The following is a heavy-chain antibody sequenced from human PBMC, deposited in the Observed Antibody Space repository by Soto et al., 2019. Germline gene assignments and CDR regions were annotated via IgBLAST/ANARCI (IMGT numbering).Heavy chain of an antibody. CDR1: GGSFNTYY. CDR2: INHSGST. Sequence: SSETLSLTCAVYGGSFNTYYWRWTWIRQPPEKGLEWIGEINHSGSTNYNPSLKSRVTISVDTSKDQFSLKLSSVTAADTAVYYCARDRNGGNSEGEYVDAFDIWGQGTMVTVSS. CDR3: ARDRNGGNSEGEYVDAFDI. J-gene: IGHJ3*02. D-gene: IGHD2-21*02. V-gene: IGHV4-34*01.